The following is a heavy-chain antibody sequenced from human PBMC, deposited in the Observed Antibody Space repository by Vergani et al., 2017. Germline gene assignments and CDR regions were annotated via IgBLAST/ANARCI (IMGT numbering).Heavy chain of an antibody. CDR3: ARGGVGATNAVDY. CDR2: IIPILGIA. Sequence: QVQLVQSGAEVKKPGASVKVSCKASGGTFSSYAISWVRQAPGQGLEWMGRIIPILGIANYAQKFQGRVTITADKSTSTAYMELSSLRSEDKAVYYCARGGVGATNAVDYWGQGTLVTVSS. J-gene: IGHJ4*02. CDR1: GGTFSSYA. V-gene: IGHV1-69*04. D-gene: IGHD1-26*01.